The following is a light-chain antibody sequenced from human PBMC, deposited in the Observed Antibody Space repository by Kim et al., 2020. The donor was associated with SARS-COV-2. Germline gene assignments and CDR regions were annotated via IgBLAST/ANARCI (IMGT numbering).Light chain of an antibody. J-gene: IGLJ2*01. CDR2: YDD. V-gene: IGLV3-21*04. CDR1: SIGSKS. Sequence: SYELTQPPSVSVAPGKTATITCGGTSIGSKSVHWYQQRSGQAPLLVIYYDDSRPSGITERFSASNFDNTAALTISRVEAGDEADYYCQVWDSSSDQVIFGGGTQLAVL. CDR3: QVWDSSSDQVI.